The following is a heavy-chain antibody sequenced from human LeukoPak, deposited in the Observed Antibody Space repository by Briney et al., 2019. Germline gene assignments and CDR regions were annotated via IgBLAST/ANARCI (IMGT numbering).Heavy chain of an antibody. J-gene: IGHJ4*02. CDR2: ISAYNGNT. CDR3: ARWDSSSWYPYVDY. CDR1: GYTLTSYG. V-gene: IGHV1-18*01. D-gene: IGHD6-13*01. Sequence: ASVKVSCKASGYTLTSYGISWVRQAPGQGLEWMGWISAYNGNTNYAQKLQGRVTMTTDTSTSTAYMELRSLRSDDTAVYYCARWDSSSWYPYVDYWGQGTLVTVSS.